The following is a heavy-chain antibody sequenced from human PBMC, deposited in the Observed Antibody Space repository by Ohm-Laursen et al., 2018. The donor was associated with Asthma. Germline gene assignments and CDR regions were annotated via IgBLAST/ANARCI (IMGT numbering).Heavy chain of an antibody. CDR3: AKFGSGWYKVSDY. CDR1: GFTFSSYG. D-gene: IGHD6-19*01. Sequence: SLRLSCAASGFTFSSYGMHWVRQAPGKGLEWVSAISGSGGSTYYADSVKGRFTISRDNSKNTLYLQMNSLRAEDTAVYYCAKFGSGWYKVSDYWGQGTLVTVSS. V-gene: IGHV3-23*01. J-gene: IGHJ4*02. CDR2: ISGSGGST.